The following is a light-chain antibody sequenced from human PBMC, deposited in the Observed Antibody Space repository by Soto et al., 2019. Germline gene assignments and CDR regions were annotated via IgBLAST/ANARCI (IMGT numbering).Light chain of an antibody. CDR2: GAS. Sequence: DIQMTQSPSSLSASVGDRVTFTCRASQDVSHFLAWYQHRPGKVPQLLIYGASNLQSGVPSRFTGSGSGTDFALTISSLQPEDGATYYCLSYSKDVPGTFGQGAKV. CDR1: QDVSHF. V-gene: IGKV1-27*01. CDR3: LSYSKDVPGT. J-gene: IGKJ1*01.